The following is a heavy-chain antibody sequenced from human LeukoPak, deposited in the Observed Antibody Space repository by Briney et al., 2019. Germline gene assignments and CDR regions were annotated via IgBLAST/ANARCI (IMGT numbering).Heavy chain of an antibody. Sequence: SETLSLTCTVSGGSISSSSYYWGWIRQPPGKGLEWIGSMYYSGSTFYIPSLKSRVTMSVDTSKNQFSLELTSLTAADTAVYYCARHLPHVGTPTILYYWGQGTLVTVSP. J-gene: IGHJ4*02. CDR3: ARHLPHVGTPTILYY. CDR2: MYYSGST. CDR1: GGSISSSSYY. D-gene: IGHD5-24*01. V-gene: IGHV4-39*01.